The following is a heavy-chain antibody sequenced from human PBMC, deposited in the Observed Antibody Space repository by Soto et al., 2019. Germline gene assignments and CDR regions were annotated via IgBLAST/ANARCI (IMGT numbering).Heavy chain of an antibody. J-gene: IGHJ4*02. Sequence: PSETLSLTCTVSGGSISSYYWSWIRQPPGKGLEWIGYIYYSGSTNYNPSLKSRVTVSVDTSKNQFSLKLSSVTAADTAVYYCARLAPDYTVDDWGQGTLVTVSS. CDR3: ARLAPDYTVDD. V-gene: IGHV4-59*01. CDR2: IYYSGST. D-gene: IGHD4-4*01. CDR1: GGSISSYY.